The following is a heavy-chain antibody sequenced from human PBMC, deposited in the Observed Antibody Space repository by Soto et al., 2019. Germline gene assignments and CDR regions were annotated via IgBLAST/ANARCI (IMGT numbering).Heavy chain of an antibody. J-gene: IGHJ6*02. CDR3: ARPQGYYGSGNWFYYYGMDV. V-gene: IGHV1-69*01. CDR2: IIPIFGTA. CDR1: GGTFSSYA. Sequence: QVQLVQTGAEVKKPGSSVKVSCKASGGTFSSYAISWVRQAPGQGLEWMGGIIPIFGTANYAQKFQGRVTITADESTSTAYMELSSLRSEDTAVYYCARPQGYYGSGNWFYYYGMDVWGQGTTVTVSS. D-gene: IGHD3-10*01.